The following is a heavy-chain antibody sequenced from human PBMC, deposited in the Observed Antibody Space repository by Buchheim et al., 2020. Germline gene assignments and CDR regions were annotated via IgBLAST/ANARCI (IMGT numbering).Heavy chain of an antibody. V-gene: IGHV4-34*01. CDR2: INHRGST. CDR1: GGSFSGNY. D-gene: IGHD3-22*01. Sequence: QVQLQQWGAGLLKPSETLSLTCAVYGGSFSGNYWSWIRQPPGKGLEWIGEINHRGSTNYNPSLKSRVTISEDTSKKQFSLKLSSVTAADTAVYYCARGSPSGYYFSYWGQGTL. J-gene: IGHJ4*02. CDR3: ARGSPSGYYFSY.